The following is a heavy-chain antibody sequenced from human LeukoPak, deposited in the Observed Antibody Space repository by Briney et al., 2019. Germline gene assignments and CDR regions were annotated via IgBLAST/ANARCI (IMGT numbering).Heavy chain of an antibody. V-gene: IGHV4-34*01. CDR1: GGSFSGYY. CDR3: ARDYGSGSYIGARTYNWFDP. D-gene: IGHD3-10*01. J-gene: IGHJ5*02. Sequence: SETLSLTCAVYGGSFSGYYWSRIRQPPGKGLEWIGEINHSGSTNYNPSLKSRVTISVDTSKNQFSLKLSSVTAADTAVYYCARDYGSGSYIGARTYNWFDPWGQGTLVTVSS. CDR2: INHSGST.